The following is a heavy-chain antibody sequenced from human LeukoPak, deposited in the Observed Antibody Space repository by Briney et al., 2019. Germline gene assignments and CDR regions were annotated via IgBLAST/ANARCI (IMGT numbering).Heavy chain of an antibody. CDR3: NTGYNRGDY. CDR1: RFTFSNAW. D-gene: IGHD2-2*02. Sequence: GGSLRLSCVASRFTFSNAWMNWVRPAPGKGLEWVGRIRKKTDGGTADCAAPVKGRLTISRDDSKDTLYLQISSLETEDTVVYYFNTGYNRGDYWGQGTLVTVSS. CDR2: IRKKTDGGTA. J-gene: IGHJ4*02. V-gene: IGHV3-15*01.